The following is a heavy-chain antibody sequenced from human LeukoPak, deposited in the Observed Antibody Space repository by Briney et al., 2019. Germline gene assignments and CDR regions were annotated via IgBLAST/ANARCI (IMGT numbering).Heavy chain of an antibody. J-gene: IGHJ6*02. CDR1: GFTVSSNY. D-gene: IGHD1-7*01. Sequence: GGSLRLSCAASGFTVSSNYMSWVRQAPGKGLEWVSVIYSGGSTYYADSVKGRSTISRDNSKNTLYLQMNSLRAEDTAVYYCARDRQLELRGLYYYYGMDVWGQGTTVTVSS. V-gene: IGHV3-53*01. CDR3: ARDRQLELRGLYYYYGMDV. CDR2: IYSGGST.